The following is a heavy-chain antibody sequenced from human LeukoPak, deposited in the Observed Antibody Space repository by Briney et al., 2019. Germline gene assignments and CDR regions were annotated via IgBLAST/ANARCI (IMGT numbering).Heavy chain of an antibody. CDR1: GGSLSGYY. CDR2: INHSGST. D-gene: IGHD6-13*01. V-gene: IGHV4-34*01. Sequence: SETLSLTCAVYGGSLSGYYWSWIRQPPGKGLEWIGEINHSGSTNYNPSLKSRVTISVDTSKNQFSLKLSSVTAADTAVYYCARLGIAAAGPGKYFDYWGQGTLVTVSS. CDR3: ARLGIAAAGPGKYFDY. J-gene: IGHJ4*02.